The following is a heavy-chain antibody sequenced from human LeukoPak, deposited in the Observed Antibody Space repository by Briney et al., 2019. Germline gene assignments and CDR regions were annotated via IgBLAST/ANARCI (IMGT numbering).Heavy chain of an antibody. V-gene: IGHV4-59*01. J-gene: IGHJ4*02. CDR2: IHYTGNT. Sequence: SETLSLTRTVSGGSISSYYWSVIRQSPEKGLEWIGYIHYTGNTNYNPSLKSRVTILLDASKNQFSLNLYSVTAADTAVYYCAGSPNPYYFDFWGQGSLVTVSS. CDR1: GGSISSYY. D-gene: IGHD6-19*01. CDR3: AGSPNPYYFDF.